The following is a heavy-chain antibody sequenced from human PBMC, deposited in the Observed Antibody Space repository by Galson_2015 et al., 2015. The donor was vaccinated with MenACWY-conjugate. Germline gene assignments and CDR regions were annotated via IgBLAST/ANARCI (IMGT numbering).Heavy chain of an antibody. CDR3: AKDIIVGIGSYTTFDY. CDR1: GFTFSSYA. V-gene: IGHV3-23*01. Sequence: SLRLSCAASGFTFSSYAMGWVRRAPGKGLEWVSSISGSGATTDYADSVRGRFTISRDNSKNTLYLEINSLRVDDTAVYYCAKDIIVGIGSYTTFDYWGQGTLVTVSS. J-gene: IGHJ4*02. D-gene: IGHD3-10*01. CDR2: ISGSGATT.